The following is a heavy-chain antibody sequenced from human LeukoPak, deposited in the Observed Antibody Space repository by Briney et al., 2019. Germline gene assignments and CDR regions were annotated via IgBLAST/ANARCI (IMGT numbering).Heavy chain of an antibody. Sequence: GGSLRLSCAASGFTFSSYSMNWVRQAPGKGLEWVSVIHSGGNTFYADSVKGRFTISRDNSKNTLYLQMNSLRAEDTAVYYCARGDIVVVPTAVGSWDYWGQGTLVTVSS. CDR2: IHSGGNT. J-gene: IGHJ4*02. CDR1: GFTFSSYS. V-gene: IGHV3-53*01. CDR3: ARGDIVVVPTAVGSWDY. D-gene: IGHD2-2*01.